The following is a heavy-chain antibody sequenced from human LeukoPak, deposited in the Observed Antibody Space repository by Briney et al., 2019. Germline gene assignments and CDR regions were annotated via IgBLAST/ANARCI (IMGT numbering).Heavy chain of an antibody. V-gene: IGHV3-30*04. J-gene: IGHJ4*02. CDR1: GFTFSSYS. CDR2: ISHDGSNK. CDR3: AATVDTAMVSVFDY. Sequence: GRSLRLSCAASGFTFSSYSMHWVRQAPGKGLEWVAVISHDGSNKDYADSVKGRITISRDNSKKTLYLQMNSLRVEDTAMYYCAATVDTAMVSVFDYWGQGTLVTVSS. D-gene: IGHD5-18*01.